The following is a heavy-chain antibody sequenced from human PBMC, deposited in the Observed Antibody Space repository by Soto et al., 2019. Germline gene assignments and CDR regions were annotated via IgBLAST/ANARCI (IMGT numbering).Heavy chain of an antibody. CDR2: INPNSGGT. CDR1: GYTFSGYY. V-gene: IGHV1-2*02. Sequence: QEQLVQSGAEVKKPGASVKVSCTASGYTFSGYYIHWLRQAPGQGLEWMGWINPNSGGTNYAQKFQGRVTVTRDTPTRTAYVELSRLTSDDTAGYYCARSLTEGYCTITGCYTRPLYGMDVWGQGTTVTVSS. CDR3: ARSLTEGYCTITGCYTRPLYGMDV. J-gene: IGHJ6*02. D-gene: IGHD2-2*02.